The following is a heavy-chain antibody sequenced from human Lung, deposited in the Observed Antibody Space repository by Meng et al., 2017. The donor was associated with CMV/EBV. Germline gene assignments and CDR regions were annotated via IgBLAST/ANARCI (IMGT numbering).Heavy chain of an antibody. CDR3: ARGTKDAWELLAY. Sequence: LAAPARAPLSQTGASPLTSGVSGSAISRENWWTCVRQPPGKGLEWIGDIDESGSTNYNPSLTSRISISLDKSKNHFSLKVNSVTAADTAVYYCARGTKDAWELLAYWGQGALVTVSS. J-gene: IGHJ4*02. D-gene: IGHD1-26*01. V-gene: IGHV4-4*02. CDR2: IDESGST. CDR1: GSAISRENW.